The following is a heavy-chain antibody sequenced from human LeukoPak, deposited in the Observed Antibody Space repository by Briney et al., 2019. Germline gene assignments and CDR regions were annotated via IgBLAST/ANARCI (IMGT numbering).Heavy chain of an antibody. V-gene: IGHV3-43*02. CDR2: ISGDGGNT. CDR1: GFTFDDYA. CDR3: VENSGRCYYYCGMEV. D-gene: IGHD1-26*01. Sequence: GGSLRLSCAASGFTFDDYAMHWVRQAPGKGLEWVSLISGDGGNTHYADSVKGRFTIARDNSKNSLYLQMNSLRTEDTALYYCVENSGRCYYYCGMEVWGQGFTVPVSS. J-gene: IGHJ6*02.